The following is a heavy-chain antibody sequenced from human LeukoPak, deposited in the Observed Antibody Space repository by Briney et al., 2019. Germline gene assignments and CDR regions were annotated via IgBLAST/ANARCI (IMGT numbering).Heavy chain of an antibody. Sequence: GASVKVSCKASGYTFTTYYIHWVRQAPGQGLEWMGIINPTGGSTTYAQKFQGRVTMTRDTSTSTVFMGVNNLRSEDTAVYYCALYSSTWYWGQGTLVTVSS. CDR3: ALYSSTWY. CDR2: INPTGGST. CDR1: GYTFTTYY. J-gene: IGHJ4*02. D-gene: IGHD6-13*01. V-gene: IGHV1-46*01.